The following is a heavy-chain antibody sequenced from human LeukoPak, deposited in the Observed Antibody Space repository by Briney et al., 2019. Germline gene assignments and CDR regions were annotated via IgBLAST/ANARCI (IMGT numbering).Heavy chain of an antibody. Sequence: SETLSLTCAVYGGSFSGYYWSWIRQPPGKGLEWIGEINHSGSTNYNPSLKSRVTISVDTSKNQFSLKLSSVTAADTAVYYCARRYSSSWRVLYYYYMDVWGRGTTVTISS. CDR3: ARRYSSSWRVLYYYYMDV. CDR2: INHSGST. CDR1: GGSFSGYY. D-gene: IGHD6-13*01. J-gene: IGHJ6*03. V-gene: IGHV4-34*01.